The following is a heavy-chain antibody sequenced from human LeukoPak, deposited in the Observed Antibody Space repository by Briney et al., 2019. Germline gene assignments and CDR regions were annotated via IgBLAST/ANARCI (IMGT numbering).Heavy chain of an antibody. J-gene: IGHJ3*02. Sequence: PGGSLRLSCAASGFTFSSYEMNWVRQAPGKGLEWIGNIFYSGSTYYSPSVKSRVTISLDTSRNQFSLKLNSVTAADTAVYYCAKSNGYGLVDIWGQGTMVTVSS. CDR1: GFTFSSYE. CDR2: IFYSGST. V-gene: IGHV4-59*12. CDR3: AKSNGYGLVDI. D-gene: IGHD3-10*01.